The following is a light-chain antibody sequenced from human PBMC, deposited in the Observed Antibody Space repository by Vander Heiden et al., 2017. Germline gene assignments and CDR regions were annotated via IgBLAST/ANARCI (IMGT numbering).Light chain of an antibody. V-gene: IGLV2-23*02. Sequence: QSALTQPASVSGSPGQSITISCTGPTSDVGRYNLVSWYQQQPGKVPKLIIFEVTKRPSGVSHRFSGSRSAYTASLTISGLQAEDEAYYYCCSYADTHLVFGGGTKVTVL. CDR1: TSDVGRYNL. J-gene: IGLJ2*01. CDR2: EVT. CDR3: CSYADTHLV.